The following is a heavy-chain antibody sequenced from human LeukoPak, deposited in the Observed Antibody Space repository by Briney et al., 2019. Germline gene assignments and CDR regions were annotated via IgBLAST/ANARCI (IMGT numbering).Heavy chain of an antibody. CDR3: ARFALKTPPTD. Sequence: GGSLRLSCAASGFTFSNYWMHWVRQAPGKGLVWVSRINSDGINTSYADSVKGRFTISRDNAKNTLNLQMNSLRAEDTAVYYCARFALKTPPTDWGQGTLVTVSS. J-gene: IGHJ4*02. V-gene: IGHV3-74*01. CDR1: GFTFSNYW. CDR2: INSDGINT.